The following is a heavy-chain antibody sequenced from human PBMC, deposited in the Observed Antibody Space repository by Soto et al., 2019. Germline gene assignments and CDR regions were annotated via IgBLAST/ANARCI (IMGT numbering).Heavy chain of an antibody. D-gene: IGHD4-17*01. CDR3: ARGRSADYGDYLDY. Sequence: VASVKVSCKASGYTFTSYDINWVRQATGQGLEWMGWMNPNSGNTGYAQKFQGRVTMTRNTSISTAYMELSSLRSEDTAVYYCARGRSADYGDYLDYWGQGTLVTVSS. CDR1: GYTFTSYD. CDR2: MNPNSGNT. J-gene: IGHJ4*02. V-gene: IGHV1-8*01.